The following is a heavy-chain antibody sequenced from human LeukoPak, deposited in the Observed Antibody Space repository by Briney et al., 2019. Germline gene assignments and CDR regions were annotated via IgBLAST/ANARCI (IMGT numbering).Heavy chain of an antibody. CDR2: FTSGDRT. CDR3: VKDQADGYTNYGDY. Sequence: GGSLRLSCAAFGFTFRNYAITWVRQAPGKGLEWVSTFTSGDRTFYADSVRGRFTISRDNSKNTLYLQMSSLRAEDTAVYFCVKDQADGYTNYGDYWGHGTLVTVSS. J-gene: IGHJ4*01. CDR1: GFTFRNYA. V-gene: IGHV3-23*01. D-gene: IGHD5-24*01.